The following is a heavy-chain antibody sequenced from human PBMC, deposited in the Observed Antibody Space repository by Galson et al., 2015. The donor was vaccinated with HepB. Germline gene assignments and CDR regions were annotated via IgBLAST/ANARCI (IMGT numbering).Heavy chain of an antibody. CDR2: IYPGDSDT. V-gene: IGHV5-51*01. CDR1: GYSFTSYW. Sequence: QSGAEVKKPGESLKISCKGSGYSFTSYWIGWVRQMPGKGLEWMAIIYPGDSDTRYSPSFQGQVTISADKSISTAYLQWSSLKASDTAMYYCARHFHVLPEWELRDGDAFDIWGQGTMVTVSS. CDR3: ARHFHVLPEWELRDGDAFDI. D-gene: IGHD1-26*01. J-gene: IGHJ3*02.